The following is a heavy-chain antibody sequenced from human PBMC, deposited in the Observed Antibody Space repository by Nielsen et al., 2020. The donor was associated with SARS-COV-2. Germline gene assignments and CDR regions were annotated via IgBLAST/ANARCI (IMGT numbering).Heavy chain of an antibody. CDR2: ISYDGSNK. Sequence: GESLKISCAASGFTFSNAWMSWVRQAPGKGLEWVAVISYDGSNKYYADSVKGRFTISRDNSKNTLYLQMNSLRAEDTAVYYCAKDRLYCSSTSCYAAGMDVWGQGTTVTVSS. J-gene: IGHJ6*02. D-gene: IGHD2-2*01. CDR1: GFTFSNAW. V-gene: IGHV3-30*18. CDR3: AKDRLYCSSTSCYAAGMDV.